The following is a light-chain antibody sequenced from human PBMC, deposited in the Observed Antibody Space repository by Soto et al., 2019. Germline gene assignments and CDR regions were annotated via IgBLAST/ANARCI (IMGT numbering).Light chain of an antibody. V-gene: IGKV1-5*03. CDR1: QSISIW. J-gene: IGKJ1*01. Sequence: DIQMTQSPSTLSASVGDRVTITCRASQSISIWLAWYQKKPGKDPKILIYKASSLESGVPSRFSGSGSGTEFNLTISRLQTDDFATYYCQQYNSYSWTFGQGTKVDIK. CDR2: KAS. CDR3: QQYNSYSWT.